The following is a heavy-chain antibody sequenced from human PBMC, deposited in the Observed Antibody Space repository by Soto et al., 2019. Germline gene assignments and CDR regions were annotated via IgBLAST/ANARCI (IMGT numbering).Heavy chain of an antibody. CDR3: AKDIRSYDFWSGYPSGY. J-gene: IGHJ4*02. CDR1: GFTFSSYA. D-gene: IGHD3-3*01. CDR2: ISGSGGST. V-gene: IGHV3-23*01. Sequence: EVQLLESGGGLVQPGGSLRLSCAASGFTFSSYAMSWVRQAPGKGLEWVSAISGSGGSTYYADSVKGRFTISRDNSKHTLYLQMNSLRAEDTAVYYCAKDIRSYDFWSGYPSGYWGQGTLVTVSS.